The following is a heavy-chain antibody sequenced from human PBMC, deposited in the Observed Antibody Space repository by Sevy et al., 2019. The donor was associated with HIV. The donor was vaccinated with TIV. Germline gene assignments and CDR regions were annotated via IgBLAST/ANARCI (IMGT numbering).Heavy chain of an antibody. CDR3: AKGPGDLAWLLFDS. J-gene: IGHJ4*02. CDR1: GFTFSGYA. V-gene: IGHV3-23*01. CDR2: ISASGDTI. D-gene: IGHD3-3*01. Sequence: GGSLRLSCAASGFTFSGYAMSWVRQAPGKGLEWVSYISASGDTIKYADSVRGRFTLSRDNSKNTLYLQMNSLRSEDTALYYCAKGPGDLAWLLFDSWGRGTLVTVSS.